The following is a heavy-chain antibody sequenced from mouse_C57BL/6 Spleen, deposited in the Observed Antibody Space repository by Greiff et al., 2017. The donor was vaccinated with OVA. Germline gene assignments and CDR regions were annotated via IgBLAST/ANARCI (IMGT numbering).Heavy chain of an antibody. CDR1: GFTFSSYG. CDR3: ARHDSYYAMDY. CDR2: ISSGGSYT. V-gene: IGHV5-6*01. Sequence: EVQGVESGGDLVKPGGSLKLSCAASGFTFSSYGMSWVRQTPDKRLEWVATISSGGSYTYYPDSVKGRFTISRDNAKNTLYLQMSSLKSEDTAMYYCARHDSYYAMDYWGQGTSVTVSS. J-gene: IGHJ4*01. D-gene: IGHD2-13*01.